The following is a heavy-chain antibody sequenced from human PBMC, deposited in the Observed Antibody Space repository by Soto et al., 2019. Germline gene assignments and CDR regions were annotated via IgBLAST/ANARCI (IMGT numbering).Heavy chain of an antibody. CDR3: ARLSQSTAMLNFDY. J-gene: IGHJ4*02. D-gene: IGHD5-18*01. V-gene: IGHV5-10-1*01. CDR2: IDPSDSYT. Sequence: GESLKISCKGSGYSFTNYWITWVRQMPGKGLEWMGRIDPSDSYTNYSPPFQGHVTISTDKSISTAYLQWSSLKASDSAMYYCARLSQSTAMLNFDYWGQGTLVTVSS. CDR1: GYSFTNYW.